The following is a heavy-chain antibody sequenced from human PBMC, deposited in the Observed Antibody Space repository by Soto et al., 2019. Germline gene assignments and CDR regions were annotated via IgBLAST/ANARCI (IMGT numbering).Heavy chain of an antibody. V-gene: IGHV4-39*01. J-gene: IGHJ5*02. CDR1: GGSISSSSYY. D-gene: IGHD3-9*01. CDR3: ARTDYDILTGYNWFDP. CDR2: IYYSGST. Sequence: SETLSLTCTVSGGSISSSSYYWGWIRQPPGKGLEWIGSIYYSGSTYYNPSLKSRVTISVDTSKNQFSLKLSSVTAADTAVYYCARTDYDILTGYNWFDPWGQGTLVTVSS.